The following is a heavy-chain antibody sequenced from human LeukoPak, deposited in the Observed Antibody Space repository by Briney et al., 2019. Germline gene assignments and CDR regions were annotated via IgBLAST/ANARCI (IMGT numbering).Heavy chain of an antibody. CDR3: AKSSGFGAARYYFDY. V-gene: IGHV3-48*01. D-gene: IGHD3-16*01. CDR2: ISSTSMTV. CDR1: GFSFSTYS. Sequence: GGSLRLSCAASGFSFSTYSMNWVRQAPGKGLEWLSYISSTSMTVYYAESVKGRFTISRDNSKNTLYLQMNSLRAEDTAVYYCAKSSGFGAARYYFDYWGQGTLVTVSS. J-gene: IGHJ4*02.